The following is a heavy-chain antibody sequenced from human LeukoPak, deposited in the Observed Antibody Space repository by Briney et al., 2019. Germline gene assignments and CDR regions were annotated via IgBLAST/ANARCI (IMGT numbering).Heavy chain of an antibody. CDR1: GSTFSDYA. Sequence: GGSLRLSCAASGSTFSDYAMAWVRQAPGKGLEWVSSISTSGNTYYADSVKGRFTISRDNSKNTLYLQMNSLTAEDTAVYYCARGLRGNYDYWGQGTLVTVSS. D-gene: IGHD1-7*01. CDR3: ARGLRGNYDY. J-gene: IGHJ4*02. V-gene: IGHV3-23*01. CDR2: ISTSGNT.